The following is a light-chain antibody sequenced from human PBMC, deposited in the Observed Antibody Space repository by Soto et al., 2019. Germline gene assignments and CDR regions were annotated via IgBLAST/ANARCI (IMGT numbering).Light chain of an antibody. Sequence: EIVLTQSPGTLSLSPGERATLSCRASQSVSSNYLAWYQQKPGQAPRLLIYGASNRATGIPDRFSGSGSGTDFTLTISSLQSEDFAVYYCQHYNNWPRTFGQGTKVEIK. CDR1: QSVSSNY. J-gene: IGKJ1*01. CDR3: QHYNNWPRT. V-gene: IGKV3-20*01. CDR2: GAS.